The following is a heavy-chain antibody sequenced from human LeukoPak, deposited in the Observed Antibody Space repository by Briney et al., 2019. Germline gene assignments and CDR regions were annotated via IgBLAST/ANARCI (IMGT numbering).Heavy chain of an antibody. V-gene: IGHV3-21*01. CDR1: GFTFSGYS. J-gene: IGHJ6*03. CDR2: ISSGSNYI. CDR3: ARGAYGSGSHLAYYYYMDV. Sequence: GGSLRLSCAASGFTFSGYSMNWIRQAPGKGLEWVSSISSGSNYIYYADSVKGRFTISRDNAKNSLYLQVNSLRAEDTTVYYCARGAYGSGSHLAYYYYMDVWGKGTTVTASS. D-gene: IGHD3-10*01.